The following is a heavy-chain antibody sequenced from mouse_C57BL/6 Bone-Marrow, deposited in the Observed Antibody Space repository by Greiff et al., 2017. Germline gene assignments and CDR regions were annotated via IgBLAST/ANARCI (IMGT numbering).Heavy chain of an antibody. CDR3: EISPMSKDAMDY. V-gene: IGHV5-12*01. D-gene: IGHD2-3*01. CDR1: GFTFSDYY. Sequence: EVMLVESGGCLVQPGGSLKLSCAASGFTFSDYYMYWVRQTPEKRLEWVAYISNGGGSTYYPDTVKGRFTISRDNAKNTLYLQMSRLKSEDTAMYYCEISPMSKDAMDYWGQGTSVTVSS. J-gene: IGHJ4*01. CDR2: ISNGGGST.